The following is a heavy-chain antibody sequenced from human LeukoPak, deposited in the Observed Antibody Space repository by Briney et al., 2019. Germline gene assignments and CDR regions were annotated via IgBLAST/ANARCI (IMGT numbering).Heavy chain of an antibody. CDR1: GGSFSGYY. J-gene: IGHJ6*04. V-gene: IGHV4-34*01. Sequence: PSETLSLTCAVYGGSFSGYYWSWIRQPPGKGLEWIGEINHSGSTKYNPSLRSRVTISVDTSKNQFSLKLSSVTAADTAVYYCARGAFQELGITIVRAQKYYYGMDVWGKGTTVTVSS. D-gene: IGHD3-10*01. CDR2: INHSGST. CDR3: ARGAFQELGITIVRAQKYYYGMDV.